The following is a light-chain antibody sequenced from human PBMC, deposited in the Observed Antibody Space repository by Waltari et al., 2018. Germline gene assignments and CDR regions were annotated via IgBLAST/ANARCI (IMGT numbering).Light chain of an antibody. V-gene: IGKV1-33*01. J-gene: IGKJ1*01. CDR1: QDIGTY. CDR2: DAS. CDR3: QQYDNLPLT. Sequence: DIRLSQSPSSLSASVGDKVTITCQARQDIGTYVHWYQQRTGEAPKLLIYDASHFDTGVPTRFSGGGSEKHFTFTINDLQPEDFATYYCQQYDNLPLTFGQGTRVEIK.